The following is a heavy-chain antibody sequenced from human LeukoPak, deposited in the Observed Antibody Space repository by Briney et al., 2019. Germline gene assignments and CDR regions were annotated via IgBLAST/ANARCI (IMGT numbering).Heavy chain of an antibody. CDR2: IIPIFGTT. CDR1: GGTFSSYA. J-gene: IGHJ6*03. D-gene: IGHD6-13*01. V-gene: IGHV1-69*06. CDR3: ARVVGLTGYSSSWYSGYYYYMDV. Sequence: SVKVSCKASGGTFSSYAISWVRQAPGQGLEWMGGIIPIFGTTNYAQKFQDRVTITADKSTGTAYMELSSLRSEDTAVYYCARVVGLTGYSSSWYSGYYYYMDVWGKGTTVTVSS.